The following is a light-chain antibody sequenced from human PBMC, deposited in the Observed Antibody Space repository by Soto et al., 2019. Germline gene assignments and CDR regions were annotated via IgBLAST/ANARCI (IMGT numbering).Light chain of an antibody. V-gene: IGLV2-14*03. Sequence: QSALTQPASVSGSPGQSITISCTGTSSDVGGYNYVSWYQHHPGKAPKVMIYDVSNRPSGASNRFSGSKSGNTASLTISGLQAEDEADYYCSSYTISSTLVFGGGTKLTVL. CDR2: DVS. CDR1: SSDVGGYNY. J-gene: IGLJ2*01. CDR3: SSYTISSTLV.